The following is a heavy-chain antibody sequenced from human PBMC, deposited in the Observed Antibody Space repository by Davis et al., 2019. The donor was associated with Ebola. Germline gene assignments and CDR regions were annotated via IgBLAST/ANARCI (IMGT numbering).Heavy chain of an antibody. V-gene: IGHV4-59*01. J-gene: IGHJ4*02. CDR1: GGSISSYY. CDR3: ARGVVRGGVLDY. D-gene: IGHD3-10*01. CDR2: IYYTGST. Sequence: PSETLSLTCTVSGGSISSYYWTWIRQPPGKGLDFIGSIYYTGSTNYNPSLKSRVTMSVDTPKNQFSLKLSSVTAADTAVYYCARGVVRGGVLDYWGQGTLVTASS.